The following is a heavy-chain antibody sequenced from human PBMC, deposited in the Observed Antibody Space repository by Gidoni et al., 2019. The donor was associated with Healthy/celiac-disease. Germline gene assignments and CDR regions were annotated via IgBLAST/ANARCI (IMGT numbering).Heavy chain of an antibody. Sequence: QVQLVESGGGLVKPGGSLRLSCAAPGVTFSDDYMSWIRQAPGKGLEWVSYISSSSSYTTSADSVKGRFTISRDNAKHSLYLQMNSLRAEDTAVYYCARGGTIFGVVIKAFDIWGQGTMVTVSS. V-gene: IGHV3-11*06. CDR1: GVTFSDDY. D-gene: IGHD3-3*01. CDR3: ARGGTIFGVVIKAFDI. CDR2: ISSSSSYT. J-gene: IGHJ3*02.